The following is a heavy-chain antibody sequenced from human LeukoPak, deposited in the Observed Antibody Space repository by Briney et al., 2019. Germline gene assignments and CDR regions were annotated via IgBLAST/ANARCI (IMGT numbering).Heavy chain of an antibody. Sequence: SQTLSLTCAISGDSVSSNSAAWNWISQSPSRGLEGLGSTYYRSKWYNDYAVSVKSRITINPDTSKNQFSLQLNSVTPEDTAVYYCARAKLKLAYYYYYGMDVWGQGTTVTVSS. J-gene: IGHJ6*02. CDR1: GDSVSSNSAA. D-gene: IGHD1-1*01. CDR2: TYYRSKWYN. V-gene: IGHV6-1*01. CDR3: ARAKLKLAYYYYYGMDV.